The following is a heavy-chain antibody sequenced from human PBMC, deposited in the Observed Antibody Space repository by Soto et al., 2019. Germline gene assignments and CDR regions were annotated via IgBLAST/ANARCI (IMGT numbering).Heavy chain of an antibody. CDR2: ISGSGGST. CDR3: AKDYMVFVTTSDAFDI. Sequence: HPWWSLRLSCSASVFTFSIYAMSWFRQAPGKGLEWVSAISGSGGSTYYADSVKGRFTISRDNSKNTLYLQMNSLRAEDTAVYYCAKDYMVFVTTSDAFDIWGQGTMVTVSS. J-gene: IGHJ3*02. D-gene: IGHD2-8*01. V-gene: IGHV3-23*01. CDR1: VFTFSIYA.